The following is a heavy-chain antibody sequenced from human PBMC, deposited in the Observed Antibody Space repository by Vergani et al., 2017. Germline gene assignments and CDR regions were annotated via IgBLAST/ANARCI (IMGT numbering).Heavy chain of an antibody. D-gene: IGHD2-15*01. V-gene: IGHV4-31*01. CDR2: IYYSVST. J-gene: IGHJ4*02. CDR1: GGSISSGGYY. Sequence: QVQLQESGPGLVKPSQTLSLTCTVSGGSISSGGYYWSWIRQHPGKVLEWIGYIYYSVSTYYNPSLKSLVTISVATSKNQFSLKLSSLTAADTAVYYCARVVAATRAPDYWGQGTLVTVSS. CDR3: ARVVAATRAPDY.